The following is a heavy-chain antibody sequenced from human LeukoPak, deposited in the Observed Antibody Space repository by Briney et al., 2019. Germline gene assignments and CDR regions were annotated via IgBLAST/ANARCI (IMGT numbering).Heavy chain of an antibody. J-gene: IGHJ4*02. Sequence: GGSLRLSCAASGFTFSGSAMSWVHQAPGKGLEWVSGISIGGDYTYYADSVKGRFTISRDNSKNTLSLQMSNLRAEDTAIYYCAKLHSATITADFDHWGQGTLVTVSS. V-gene: IGHV3-23*01. CDR3: AKLHSATITADFDH. D-gene: IGHD1-14*01. CDR1: GFTFSGSA. CDR2: ISIGGDYT.